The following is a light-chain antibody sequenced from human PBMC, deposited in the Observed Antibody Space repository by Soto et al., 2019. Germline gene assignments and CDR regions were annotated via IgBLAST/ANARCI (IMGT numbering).Light chain of an antibody. CDR2: DDD. Sequence: SYELTQPPSVSVAPGQTARITCGGNNIGSKSVHWYQQKPGQAPVLVVYDDDDRPSGIPERFSGSESGDMATLTINRVEAGDEADYYCQVWDGSSEHVVFGGGTKLTVL. CDR1: NIGSKS. J-gene: IGLJ2*01. V-gene: IGLV3-21*02. CDR3: QVWDGSSEHVV.